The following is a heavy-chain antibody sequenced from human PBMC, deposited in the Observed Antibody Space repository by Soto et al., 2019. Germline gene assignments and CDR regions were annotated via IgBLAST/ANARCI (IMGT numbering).Heavy chain of an antibody. D-gene: IGHD5-12*01. CDR3: AAGAVVATISFSPFGY. V-gene: IGHV1-69*02. CDR2: IIPILGIA. Sequence: QVQLVQSGAEVKKPGSSVKVSCKASGGTFSSYTISWVRQAPGQGLEWMGRIIPILGIANYAQKFQGRVTITADKSTRTAYMEVSRLRSEDTAVYYCAAGAVVATISFSPFGYWGQGALVTVSS. CDR1: GGTFSSYT. J-gene: IGHJ4*02.